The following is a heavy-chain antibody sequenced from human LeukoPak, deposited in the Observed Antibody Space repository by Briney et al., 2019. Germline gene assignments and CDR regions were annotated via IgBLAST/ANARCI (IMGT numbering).Heavy chain of an antibody. J-gene: IGHJ4*02. Sequence: PGGSLRLSCTASGFTFGDYGVTWFRQAPGKGPEWTAFIRSKSSSGTTEYAASVKGRFTISRDDSETTAYLQMNDLKTEDTAMYYCARTYYYESSGWKPDFWGQGTLVTVSS. D-gene: IGHD3-22*01. CDR2: IRSKSSSGTT. CDR1: GFTFGDYG. CDR3: ARTYYYESSGWKPDF. V-gene: IGHV3-49*03.